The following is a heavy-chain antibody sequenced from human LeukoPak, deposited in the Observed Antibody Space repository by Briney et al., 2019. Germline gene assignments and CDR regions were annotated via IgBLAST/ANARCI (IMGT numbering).Heavy chain of an antibody. V-gene: IGHV4-59*01. CDR1: GGSISTYY. D-gene: IGHD6-6*01. Sequence: SETLSLTCTVSGGSISTYYWSWIRQPPGKGLEWLGYIFYTGSTNYNPSLKSRVTMSIDTSKNQFSLKLSSVTAADTAVYYCTRTYSSSSIDYWSQGAPVTVSS. CDR3: TRTYSSSSIDY. CDR2: IFYTGST. J-gene: IGHJ4*02.